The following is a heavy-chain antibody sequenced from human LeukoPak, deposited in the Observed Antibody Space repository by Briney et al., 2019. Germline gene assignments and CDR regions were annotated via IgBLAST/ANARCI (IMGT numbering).Heavy chain of an antibody. CDR3: VYRPN. CDR2: ISYDGSNK. CDR1: GFTFSSYA. J-gene: IGHJ4*02. V-gene: IGHV3-30*04. Sequence: HPGGSLRLSRAASGFTFSSYAMHWVRQAPGKGLEWVAVISYDGSNKYYADSVKGRFTISRDNSKNTLYLQMNSLRAEDTAVYYCVYRPNWGQGTLVTVSS. D-gene: IGHD2-2*02.